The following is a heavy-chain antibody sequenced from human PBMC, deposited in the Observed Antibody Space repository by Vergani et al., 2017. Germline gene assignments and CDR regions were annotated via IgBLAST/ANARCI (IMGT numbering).Heavy chain of an antibody. CDR1: GYTFTSYD. CDR2: IIPIFGTA. V-gene: IGHV1-69*06. Sequence: QVQLVQSGAEVKKPGASVKVSCKASGYTFTSYDINWVRQATGQGLEWMGGIIPIFGTANYAQKFQGRVTITADKSTSTAYMELSSLRSEDTAVYYCATSGYCSSTSCYNYFDYWGQGTLVTVSS. D-gene: IGHD2-2*02. J-gene: IGHJ4*02. CDR3: ATSGYCSSTSCYNYFDY.